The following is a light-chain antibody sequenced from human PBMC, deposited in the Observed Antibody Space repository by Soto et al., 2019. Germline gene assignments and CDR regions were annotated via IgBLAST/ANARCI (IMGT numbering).Light chain of an antibody. CDR1: SSDVGGYNY. CDR3: SSDTTSSTHWV. CDR2: EVS. Sequence: QSVLTQPASVSGSPGQSITISWTGTSSDVGGYNYVSWYQQHPGKAPKLMIYEVSNRPSGVSNRFSGSKSGNTASLTISGLQAEDEADYYCSSDTTSSTHWVFGGGTKLTVL. J-gene: IGLJ3*02. V-gene: IGLV2-14*01.